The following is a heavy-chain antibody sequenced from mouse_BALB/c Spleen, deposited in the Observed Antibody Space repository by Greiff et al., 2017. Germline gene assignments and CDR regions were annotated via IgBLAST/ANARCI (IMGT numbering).Heavy chain of an antibody. V-gene: IGHV1S81*02. J-gene: IGHJ3*01. D-gene: IGHD3-1*01. CDR1: GYTFTSYW. CDR3: ARGQLGLPFAY. Sequence: QVQLQQPGAELVKPGASVKLSCKASGYTFTSYWMHWVKQRPGQGLEWIGEINPSNGRTNYNEKFKSKATLTVDKSSSTAYMQLSSLTSEDSAVYYCARGQLGLPFAYWGQGTLVTVSA. CDR2: INPSNGRT.